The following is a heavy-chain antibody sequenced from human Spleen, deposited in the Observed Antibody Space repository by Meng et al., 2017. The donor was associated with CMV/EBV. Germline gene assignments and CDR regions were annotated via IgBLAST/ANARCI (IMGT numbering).Heavy chain of an antibody. D-gene: IGHD2-2*01. J-gene: IGHJ4*02. Sequence: ASVKVSCKASGYTFTSYDINWVRQAPGQGLEWMGWINPNSGGTNYAQKFQGRVTMTRDTSISTAYMELSRLRSDDTAVYYCARDPVVPAATIDYWGQGTLVTVSS. CDR3: ARDPVVPAATIDY. V-gene: IGHV1-2*02. CDR1: GYTFTSYD. CDR2: INPNSGGT.